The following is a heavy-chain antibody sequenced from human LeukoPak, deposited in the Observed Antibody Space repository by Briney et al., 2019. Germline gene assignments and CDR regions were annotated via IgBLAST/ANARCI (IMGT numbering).Heavy chain of an antibody. J-gene: IGHJ4*02. CDR2: INHSGST. CDR3: VRGLAPMIVVGYEI. Sequence: PSETLSLTCTVSGGSVSSGSYYWSWIRQPPGKGLEWIGEINHSGSTNYNPSLKSRVTMSVDTSKNQFSLKLTSVTAADTAVYYCVRGLAPMIVVGYEIWGQGTLVTVSS. V-gene: IGHV4-61*01. D-gene: IGHD3-22*01. CDR1: GGSVSSGSYY.